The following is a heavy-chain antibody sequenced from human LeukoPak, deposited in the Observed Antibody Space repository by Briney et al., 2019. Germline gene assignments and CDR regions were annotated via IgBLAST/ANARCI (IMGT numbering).Heavy chain of an antibody. CDR3: ARDGDCSGGSCPSY. D-gene: IGHD2-15*01. CDR2: IIPIFGTA. Sequence: ASVKVSCKASGGTFSSYAISWVRQAPGQGLEWMGRIIPIFGTANYAQKFQGRVTITTDESTGTAYMELSSLRSEDTAVYYCARDGDCSGGSCPSYWGQGTLVTVSS. CDR1: GGTFSSYA. V-gene: IGHV1-69*05. J-gene: IGHJ4*02.